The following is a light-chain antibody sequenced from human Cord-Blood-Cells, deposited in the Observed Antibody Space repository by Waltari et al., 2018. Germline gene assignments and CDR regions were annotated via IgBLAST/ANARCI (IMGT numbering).Light chain of an antibody. CDR1: SSAVGRYNL. V-gene: IGLV2-23*01. CDR2: EGS. CDR3: CSYAGSSTWV. Sequence: HSAVTQPASVSAPPLQSITITCTGTSSAVGRYNLLSWYQQHPGKAPKPMIYEGSKRPSVVSNRFAGSKSGNTASLTISGLQAEDEADYYCCSYAGSSTWVFGGGTKLTVL. J-gene: IGLJ3*02.